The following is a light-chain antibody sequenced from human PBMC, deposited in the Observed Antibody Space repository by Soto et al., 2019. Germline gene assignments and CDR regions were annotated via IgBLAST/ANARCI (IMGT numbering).Light chain of an antibody. CDR2: RAS. J-gene: IGKJ1*01. V-gene: IGKV3-15*01. CDR1: QIVSSN. Sequence: EIVMTQSPATLSVSPGERATLSCRASQIVSSNLAWYQQKPGQAPRLLIYRASTRATGIPARFSGSGSGTEFTLTISSLQSEDFAVYYCQQYNNWPRTFGQGTKVEIK. CDR3: QQYNNWPRT.